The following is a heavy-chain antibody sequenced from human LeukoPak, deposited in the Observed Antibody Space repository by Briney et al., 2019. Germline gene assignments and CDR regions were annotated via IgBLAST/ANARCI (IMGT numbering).Heavy chain of an antibody. D-gene: IGHD2-2*01. CDR3: ARDHCSSTSCDAWFDP. J-gene: IGHJ5*02. V-gene: IGHV1-46*01. CDR2: INPSGGST. CDR1: GYTFTSYY. Sequence: ASVKVSCKASGYTFTSYYMHWVRQAPGQGLEWMGIINPSGGSTSYAQKFQGRVTMTRDTSTSTVYMELSSLRSEDTAVYYCARDHCSSTSCDAWFDPWGQGTLVTVSS.